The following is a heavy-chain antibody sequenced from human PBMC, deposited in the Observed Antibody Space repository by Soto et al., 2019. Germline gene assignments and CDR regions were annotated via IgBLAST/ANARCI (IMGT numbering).Heavy chain of an antibody. D-gene: IGHD3-10*01. J-gene: IGHJ4*02. V-gene: IGHV1-46*01. CDR2: INPSDGGT. Sequence: QVQLVQSGAEVKKSGASVKVSCKASGYTFSFYYMNWVRQAPGQGLEWMGRINPSDGGTSYAQRFQGRVTMTRDTSTSTVYMELSSLISEDTAVFYCARSSRFGDLIQLDYWGQGTLVTVSS. CDR1: GYTFSFYY. CDR3: ARSSRFGDLIQLDY.